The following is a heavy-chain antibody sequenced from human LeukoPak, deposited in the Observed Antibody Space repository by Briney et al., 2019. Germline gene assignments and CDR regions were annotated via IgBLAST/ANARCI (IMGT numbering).Heavy chain of an antibody. V-gene: IGHV3-23*01. J-gene: IGHJ4*02. CDR1: GFTFSSYA. D-gene: IGHD3-9*01. CDR2: ISGSGGST. CDR3: AKSPYYDILTGYYPFDY. Sequence: GGSLRLSCAAYGFTFSSYAMSWVRQAPGKGLEWVSAISGSGGSTYYADAVKGRFTISRDNSKNTLYLQMNSLRAEDTAVYYCAKSPYYDILTGYYPFDYWGQGTLVTVSS.